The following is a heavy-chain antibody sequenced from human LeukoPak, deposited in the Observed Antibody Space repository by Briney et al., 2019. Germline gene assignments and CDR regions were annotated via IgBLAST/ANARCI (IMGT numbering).Heavy chain of an antibody. V-gene: IGHV5-51*01. D-gene: IGHD2-15*01. J-gene: IGHJ4*02. CDR1: GYSFIRNW. Sequence: ECLKSSCKGSGYSFIRNWIVWGRQMPGEGLEWIAIIYPGDSDTRYSPSFQGQVTISADKSISTAYLQWSSLTASDTAMYYCARLGTSATYFEFWGQGTLVTVSS. CDR3: ARLGTSATYFEF. CDR2: IYPGDSDT.